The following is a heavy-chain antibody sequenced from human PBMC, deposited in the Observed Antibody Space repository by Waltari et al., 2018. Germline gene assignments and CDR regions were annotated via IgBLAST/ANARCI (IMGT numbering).Heavy chain of an antibody. CDR3: ARQRNYGDYGAIDP. CDR2: IFAYKGNT. J-gene: IGHJ5*02. V-gene: IGHV1-18*01. CDR1: GYPFSTFG. D-gene: IGHD4-17*01. Sequence: QAQLVQSGAEVKKPGASVKVSCKTSGYPFSTFGSAWVRQAPGHGLGWMGWIFAYKGNTDYAPTIQGRVTMTTDTSTSTAYMELRSLRSDDTAVYYCARQRNYGDYGAIDPWGQGTLVTVSS.